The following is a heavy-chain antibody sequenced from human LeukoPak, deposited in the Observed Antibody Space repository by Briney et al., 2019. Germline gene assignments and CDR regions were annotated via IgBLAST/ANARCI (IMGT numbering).Heavy chain of an antibody. J-gene: IGHJ5*02. CDR3: ARVYCSSTSCYDP. CDR1: GYTFTGYY. V-gene: IGHV1-2*02. Sequence: ASVKVSCKASGYTFTGYYMHWVRQAPGQGLEWMGWINPNSGGTNYAQKFQGRVTMTRDTSISTAYMELSRLRSDDTAVYYCARVYCSSTSCYDPWGQGTLVTVSS. CDR2: INPNSGGT. D-gene: IGHD2-2*01.